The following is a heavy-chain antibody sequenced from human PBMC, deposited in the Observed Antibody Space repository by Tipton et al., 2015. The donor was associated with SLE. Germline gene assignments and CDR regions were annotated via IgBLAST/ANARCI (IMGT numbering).Heavy chain of an antibody. CDR1: GFTFSSYE. J-gene: IGHJ4*02. V-gene: IGHV3-48*03. Sequence: SLRLSCAASGFTFSSYEMNWVRQAPGKGLEWVSYISSSGSTIYYADSVKGRFTISRDNAKNSLYLQMNSLRAEDTAVYYCARDASITMVRGVFDYWGQGTLVTVSS. CDR2: ISSSGSTI. CDR3: ARDASITMVRGVFDY. D-gene: IGHD3-10*01.